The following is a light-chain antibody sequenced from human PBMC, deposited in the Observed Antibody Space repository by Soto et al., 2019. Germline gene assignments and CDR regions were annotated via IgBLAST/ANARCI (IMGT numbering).Light chain of an antibody. J-gene: IGKJ3*01. CDR2: GAS. CDR3: QQYGSSPFT. V-gene: IGKV3-20*01. Sequence: EIVLTQSPGTLSFSPGERATLACRASQSVSSSYVACYQHKPGQAPRLLIYGASSRATGIPHRCSGSGSGTDFTLTISRLAPEDFAVYDCQQYGSSPFTFGPGTKVDIK. CDR1: QSVSSSY.